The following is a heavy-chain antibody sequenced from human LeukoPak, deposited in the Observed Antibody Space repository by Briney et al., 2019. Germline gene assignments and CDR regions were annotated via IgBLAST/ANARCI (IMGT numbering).Heavy chain of an antibody. D-gene: IGHD3-9*01. V-gene: IGHV3-23*01. J-gene: IGHJ4*02. Sequence: GGSLRLSCAASGFTFNSYAMSWVRQAPGKGLEWVSGISGSGSGTYYADSVKGRFTISRDNAKNSLYLQMNSLRAEDTAVYYCARGSTGLRYFDWYPIFDYWGQGTLVTVSS. CDR2: ISGSGSGT. CDR1: GFTFNSYA. CDR3: ARGSTGLRYFDWYPIFDY.